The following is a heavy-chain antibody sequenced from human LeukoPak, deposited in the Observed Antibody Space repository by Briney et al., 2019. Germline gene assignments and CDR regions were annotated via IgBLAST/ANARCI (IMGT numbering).Heavy chain of an antibody. Sequence: PSETLSLTCTVSGGSISSYYWSWIRQPPGKGLEWIGYIYHTGTTNYNPSLKSRVTISLDTSKNQFSLKLSSVTAADTAVYYCARRPPHTAMVKGAFDIWGQGTMVTVSS. D-gene: IGHD5-18*01. V-gene: IGHV4-59*01. CDR2: IYHTGTT. CDR1: GGSISSYY. J-gene: IGHJ3*02. CDR3: ARRPPHTAMVKGAFDI.